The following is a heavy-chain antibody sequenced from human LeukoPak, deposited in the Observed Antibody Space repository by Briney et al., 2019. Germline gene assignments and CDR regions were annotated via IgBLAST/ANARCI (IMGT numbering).Heavy chain of an antibody. J-gene: IGHJ4*02. V-gene: IGHV1-46*01. Sequence: ASVKVSCTASGYSFTSSYIHWVRQAPGQGLEWMGMIYPRDGSTSYAQKFQGRVTVTRDTSTSTVHMELSGLRSEDTAVYYCARDQEAFDYWGQGTLVTVSS. CDR1: GYSFTSSY. CDR2: IYPRDGST. CDR3: ARDQEAFDY.